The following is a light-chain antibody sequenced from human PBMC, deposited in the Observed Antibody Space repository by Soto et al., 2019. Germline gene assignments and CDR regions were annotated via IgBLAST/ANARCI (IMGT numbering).Light chain of an antibody. CDR3: QQYVSSPRT. J-gene: IGKJ1*01. CDR2: DAS. V-gene: IGKV3-20*01. CDR1: LNVNSY. Sequence: EIVLTQSPATLSLSPCESATISCRASLNVNSYLAWYQQKPGQAPRLLIYDASNRATGIPDRFSGSGSGTDFTLTISRLEPEDFAVYYCQQYVSSPRTFGQGTKVDIK.